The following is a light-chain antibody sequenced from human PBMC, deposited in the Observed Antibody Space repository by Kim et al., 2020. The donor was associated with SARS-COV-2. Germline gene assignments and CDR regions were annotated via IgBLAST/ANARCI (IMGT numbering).Light chain of an antibody. V-gene: IGLV3-19*01. CDR2: GKN. Sequence: SELTQDPAVSVALGQTVRITCQGDSLRSYYASWYQQKPGQAPILVIYGKNTRPSGTPDRFSGSRSGNTASLTITGAQAEDEADYYCNSRDSSGDHWLFGGGAQLTVL. CDR3: NSRDSSGDHWL. CDR1: SLRSYY. J-gene: IGLJ3*02.